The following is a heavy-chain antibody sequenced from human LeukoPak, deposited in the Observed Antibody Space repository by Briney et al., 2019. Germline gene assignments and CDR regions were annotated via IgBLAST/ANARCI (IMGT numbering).Heavy chain of an antibody. Sequence: SVSLSLTCTVSGGSIRSYYWSWIRQPPGKGLEWIGYIYYSGSTTYNPSLKSRVTISIDTSNNQFSLKLSSVTAADTAMYYCATASRGNYYSFDYWGQGTLVTVSS. CDR1: GGSIRSYY. CDR2: IYYSGST. J-gene: IGHJ4*02. D-gene: IGHD1-26*01. V-gene: IGHV4-59*01. CDR3: ATASRGNYYSFDY.